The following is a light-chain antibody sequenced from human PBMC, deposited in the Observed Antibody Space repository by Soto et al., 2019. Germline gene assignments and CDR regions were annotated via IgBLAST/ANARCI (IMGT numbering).Light chain of an antibody. Sequence: QSGLTQPPSASGSPGQSVTISCTGTSSDVGGYNYVSWFQQHPGKAPKLIIYEVTKRPSGVPDRFSGSKSGNTASLTVSGLQGEDEADYYCNSYAGSNNVIFGGGTKVTVL. CDR2: EVT. CDR1: SSDVGGYNY. CDR3: NSYAGSNNVI. V-gene: IGLV2-8*01. J-gene: IGLJ2*01.